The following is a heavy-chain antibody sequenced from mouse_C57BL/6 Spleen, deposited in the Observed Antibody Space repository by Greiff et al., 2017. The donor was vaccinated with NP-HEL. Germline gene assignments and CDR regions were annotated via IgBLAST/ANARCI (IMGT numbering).Heavy chain of an antibody. CDR3: ATYSQIGNYFDY. Sequence: QVQLQQPGAELVKPGASVKLSCKASGYTFTSYWMQWVKQRPGQGLEWIGEIDPSDSYTNYNQKFKGKATLTADTSSSTAYMQLSSLTSEDSAVCYSATYSQIGNYFDYWGHGASVTVSS. J-gene: IGHJ4*01. CDR1: GYTFTSYW. D-gene: IGHD2-1*01. V-gene: IGHV1-50*01. CDR2: IDPSDSYT.